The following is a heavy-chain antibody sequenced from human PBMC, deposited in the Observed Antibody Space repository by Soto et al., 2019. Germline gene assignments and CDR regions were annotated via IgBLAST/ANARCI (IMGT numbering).Heavy chain of an antibody. CDR2: IYYRGST. J-gene: IGHJ4*02. CDR1: GGSITSGGYY. D-gene: IGHD5-18*01. CDR3: ARQWRVDKAMVGY. V-gene: IGHV4-31*03. Sequence: QVQLQESGPGLVKPSQTLSLICTVSGGSITSGGYYWRWIRQHPRKGLEWIGYIYYRGSTYYNPSLKSRVTISLDTAKNQFSLNVSSVTAADTAMYYCARQWRVDKAMVGYWGQGTLVTVSA.